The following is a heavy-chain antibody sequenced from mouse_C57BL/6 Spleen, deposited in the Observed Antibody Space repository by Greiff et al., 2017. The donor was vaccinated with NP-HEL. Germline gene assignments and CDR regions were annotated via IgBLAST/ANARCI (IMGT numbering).Heavy chain of an antibody. CDR3: ARGITTVVLDV. Sequence: QVQLKQPGAELVKPGASVKLSCKASGYTFTSYWMHWVKQRPGQGLEWIGMIHPNSGSTNYNEKFKSKATLTVDKSSSTAYMQLSSLTSEDSAVYYCARGITTVVLDVWGTGTTVTVSS. CDR2: IHPNSGST. CDR1: GYTFTSYW. D-gene: IGHD1-1*01. J-gene: IGHJ1*03. V-gene: IGHV1-64*01.